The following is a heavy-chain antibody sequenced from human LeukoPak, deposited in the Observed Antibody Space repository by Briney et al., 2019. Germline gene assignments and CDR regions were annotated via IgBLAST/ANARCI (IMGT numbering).Heavy chain of an antibody. CDR3: ARWYSSSSDY. V-gene: IGHV5-51*01. CDR1: EYRFTSYW. J-gene: IGHJ4*02. Sequence: GESLEISCKGSEYRFTSYWIGWVRQVPGKGLEWMGIIYPGDSDTRYSPSFQGQVTISADKSISTAYLQWSSLKASDTAMYYCARWYSSSSDYWGQGTLVTVSS. CDR2: IYPGDSDT. D-gene: IGHD6-6*01.